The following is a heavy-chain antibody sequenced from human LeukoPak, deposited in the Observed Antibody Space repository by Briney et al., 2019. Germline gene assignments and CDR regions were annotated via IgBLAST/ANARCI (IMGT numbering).Heavy chain of an antibody. V-gene: IGHV1-2*02. CDR2: INPYSGDT. Sequence: ASVKVSCKASGYSFTGYYLHWVRQAPGQGLEWMGWINPYSGDTTYAQNFQGRVTMTRDTSISTAYMELSSLIFDDTAVYYCARVWNYDSRGFNYWGRGTLVTVSS. D-gene: IGHD3-22*01. CDR1: GYSFTGYY. CDR3: ARVWNYDSRGFNY. J-gene: IGHJ4*02.